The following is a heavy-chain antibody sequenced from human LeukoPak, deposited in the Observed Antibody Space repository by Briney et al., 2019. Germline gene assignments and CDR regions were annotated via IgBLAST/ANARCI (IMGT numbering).Heavy chain of an antibody. CDR2: IGTAGDT. D-gene: IGHD1-1*01. V-gene: IGHV3-13*01. CDR1: GFTFSDYD. J-gene: IGHJ4*02. CDR3: ARVAKERVGGVYYFDY. Sequence: GGSLRLSCAASGFTFSDYDMHWVRQATGKGLEWGSAIGTAGDTYYTGSVKGRFTISRENAKNSLYLQMNSLRAGETAVYYCARVAKERVGGVYYFDYWGQGTLVTVSS.